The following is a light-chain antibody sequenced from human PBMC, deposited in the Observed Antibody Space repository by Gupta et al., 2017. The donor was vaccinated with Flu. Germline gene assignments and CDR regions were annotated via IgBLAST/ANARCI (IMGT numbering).Light chain of an antibody. V-gene: IGKV1-8*01. CDR3: QQDYSYPRT. CDR1: QGISSY. J-gene: IGKJ1*01. Sequence: PSSFSASTGDRVTITCRASQGISSYLAWYQQKPGKAPKLLIYAASTVQSGVPSRFSGSGSGTDFTLTISCLQSEDFATYYCQQDYSYPRTFGQGTKVEIK. CDR2: AAS.